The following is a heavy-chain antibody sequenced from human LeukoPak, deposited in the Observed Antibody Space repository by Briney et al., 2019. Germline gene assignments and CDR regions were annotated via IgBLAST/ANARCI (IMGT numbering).Heavy chain of an antibody. D-gene: IGHD4-17*01. Sequence: GASVKVSCKASGYTFTSYYMHWVRQAPGQWLEWMGIINPSGGSTSYAQKFQGRVTMTRDTSTSTVYMELSSLRSEDTAVYYCARPKIDMTTVTKAYYFDHWGQGTLVTVSS. J-gene: IGHJ4*02. CDR3: ARPKIDMTTVTKAYYFDH. CDR1: GYTFTSYY. V-gene: IGHV1-46*01. CDR2: INPSGGST.